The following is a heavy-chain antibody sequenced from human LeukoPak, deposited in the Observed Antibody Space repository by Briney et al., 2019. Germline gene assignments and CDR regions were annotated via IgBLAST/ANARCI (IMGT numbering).Heavy chain of an antibody. CDR3: ARQVAAPDLPFADAFDI. CDR2: IYYSGST. D-gene: IGHD6-19*01. J-gene: IGHJ3*02. V-gene: IGHV4-39*01. CDR1: GGSISSSSYY. Sequence: SETLSLTCTVSGGSISSSSYYWGWIRQPPGKGLEWIGSIYYSGSTYYNPSLKSRVTISVDTSKNQFSLKPSSVTAADTAVYYCARQVAAPDLPFADAFDIWGQGTMVTVSS.